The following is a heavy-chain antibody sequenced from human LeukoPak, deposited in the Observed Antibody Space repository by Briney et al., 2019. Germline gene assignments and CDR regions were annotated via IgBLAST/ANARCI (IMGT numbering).Heavy chain of an antibody. CDR1: GYTFTAYY. V-gene: IGHV1-2*02. CDR2: INLNSGDT. D-gene: IGHD3-3*01. J-gene: IGHJ4*02. CDR3: ATISIFGVAKGGRPLY. Sequence: ASVKVSCKASGYTFTAYYIHWVRQAPGQGLEWMGCINLNSGDTNYAQHFQGRVTMTRDTSISTAYMYLSGLTSDDTAVYYCATISIFGVAKGGRPLYWGQGTLVTVSS.